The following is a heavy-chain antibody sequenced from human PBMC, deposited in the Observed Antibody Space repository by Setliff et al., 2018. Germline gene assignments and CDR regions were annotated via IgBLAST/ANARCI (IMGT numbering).Heavy chain of an antibody. CDR2: IYTSGAT. CDR3: AKEYVGATDY. Sequence: SETLSLTCTVSGASLSSGSYYWSWIRQSAGKGLEWIGRIYTSGATTYSPSLKSRVSISADTSKNLFSLRLKSVTAADTAVYYCAKEYVGATDYWGQGALVTVSS. CDR1: GASLSSGSYY. V-gene: IGHV4-61*02. J-gene: IGHJ4*02. D-gene: IGHD1-26*01.